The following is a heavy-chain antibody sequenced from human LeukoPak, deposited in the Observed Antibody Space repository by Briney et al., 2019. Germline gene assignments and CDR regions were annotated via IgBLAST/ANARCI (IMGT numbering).Heavy chain of an antibody. CDR2: ISSSSSYI. CDR1: GFTFSSYS. D-gene: IGHD4-17*01. V-gene: IGHV3-21*01. Sequence: SGGSLRLSCAASGFTFSSYSMNWVRQAPGKGLEWASSISSSSSYIYYADSVKGRFTISRDNAKNSLYLQMNSLRAEDTAVYYCARPDDYGDSHDAFDIWGQGTMVTVSS. J-gene: IGHJ3*02. CDR3: ARPDDYGDSHDAFDI.